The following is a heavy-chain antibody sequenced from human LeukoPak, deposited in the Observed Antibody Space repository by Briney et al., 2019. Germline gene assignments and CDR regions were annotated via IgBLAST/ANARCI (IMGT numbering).Heavy chain of an antibody. CDR2: VSADGSER. V-gene: IGHV3-30*04. D-gene: IGHD3-3*01. J-gene: IGHJ4*02. CDR3: AKGSGAYGHPTSPLFDF. Sequence: GGSLRLSCAASGFTFSSYAMHWVRQTPGRGLEWVAVVSADGSERYYAQFVKGRFTISRDNTKNTLFLEMSSLRTEDTAVYYCAKGSGAYGHPTSPLFDFWGQGTLVTVSS. CDR1: GFTFSSYA.